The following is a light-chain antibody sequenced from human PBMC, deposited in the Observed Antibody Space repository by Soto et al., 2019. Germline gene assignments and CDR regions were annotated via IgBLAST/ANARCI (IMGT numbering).Light chain of an antibody. Sequence: ETVMTQSPATLSVSPGERATFSCRASQSINTNLAWFQLKPGQAPRLLIYGASIRAAGIPARFSGSGSGTEFTLTISSLQPDDFATYYCQQYNSYSWTFGQGTKVEIK. CDR2: GAS. CDR3: QQYNSYSWT. CDR1: QSINTN. J-gene: IGKJ1*01. V-gene: IGKV3-15*01.